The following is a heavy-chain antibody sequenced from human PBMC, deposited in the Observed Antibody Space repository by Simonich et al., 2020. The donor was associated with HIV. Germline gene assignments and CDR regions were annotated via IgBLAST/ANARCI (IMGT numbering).Heavy chain of an antibody. V-gene: IGHV4-38-2*01. Sequence: QVQLQESGPGLVKPSETLSLTCAVSGYSISSGYYWGWIRQPPGKGLEWIGNIYYSGNPYYNPTLKSRLSLSIDTSRNQFSLKLSSVTAADTAVYYCARGADYNYGYVGFDYWGQGTLVTVSS. J-gene: IGHJ4*02. D-gene: IGHD3-16*01. CDR2: IYYSGNP. CDR1: GYSISSGYY. CDR3: ARGADYNYGYVGFDY.